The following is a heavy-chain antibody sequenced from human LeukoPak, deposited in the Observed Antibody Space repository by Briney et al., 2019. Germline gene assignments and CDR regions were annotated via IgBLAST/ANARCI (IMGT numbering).Heavy chain of an antibody. CDR3: TKARYSNAWDYSDY. Sequence: GGSLRLSCVASGFTFSSYAMNWVRQAPGKGLEWVSGISSSGSASYYADSVKGRFTISRDNSRNTLYLQVNNLSADDTAVYYCTKARYSNAWDYSDYWGQGTLVTVSS. J-gene: IGHJ4*02. CDR2: ISSSGSAS. CDR1: GFTFSSYA. V-gene: IGHV3-23*01. D-gene: IGHD6-19*01.